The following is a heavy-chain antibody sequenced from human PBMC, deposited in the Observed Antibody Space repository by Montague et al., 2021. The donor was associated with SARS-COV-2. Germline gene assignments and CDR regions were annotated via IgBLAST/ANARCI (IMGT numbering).Heavy chain of an antibody. V-gene: IGHV4-61*02. CDR2: VYPSGNT. Sequence: TLSLTCTVSGASVTTGHYYWSWIRQPAGKGLEWIGRVYPSGNTNYNPSLRSRVSISGDMSKNQISLKLSSVTAADTAVYYCARVRGAALYFGEVGYYGMVVWGQGTLVTVSS. J-gene: IGHJ6*02. CDR3: ARVRGAALYFGEVGYYGMVV. D-gene: IGHD3-10*01. CDR1: GASVTTGHYY.